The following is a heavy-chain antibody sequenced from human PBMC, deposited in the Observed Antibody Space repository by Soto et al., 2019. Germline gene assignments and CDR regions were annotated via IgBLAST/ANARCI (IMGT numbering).Heavy chain of an antibody. Sequence: GGSLRLSCAASGFTFSSYEMNWVRQAPGKGLEWVSYISSSGSTIYYADSVKGRFTISRDNAKNSLYLQMNSLRAEDTAVYYCAGGFGVAAGMDVWGQGTTVTAP. D-gene: IGHD3-3*01. V-gene: IGHV3-48*03. J-gene: IGHJ6*02. CDR1: GFTFSSYE. CDR3: AGGFGVAAGMDV. CDR2: ISSSGSTI.